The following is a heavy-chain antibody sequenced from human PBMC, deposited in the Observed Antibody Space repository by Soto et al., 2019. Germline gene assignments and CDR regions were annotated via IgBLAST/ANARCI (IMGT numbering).Heavy chain of an antibody. CDR3: ARDASRGGYGMDV. CDR2: IIPILGIA. D-gene: IGHD3-10*01. V-gene: IGHV1-69*08. CDR1: GGTFSSYT. J-gene: IGHJ6*02. Sequence: QVQLVQSGAEVKKPGSSVKVSCKVSGGTFSSYTISWVRQAPGQGLEWMGRIIPILGIANYAQKFQGRVTITADKSTSTAYMELSILGSEDTAVYYCARDASRGGYGMDVWGQGTTVTVSS.